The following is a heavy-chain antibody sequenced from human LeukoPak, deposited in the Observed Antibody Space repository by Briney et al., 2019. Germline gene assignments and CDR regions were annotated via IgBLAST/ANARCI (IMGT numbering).Heavy chain of an antibody. CDR3: ATRYSGYDGEGDY. D-gene: IGHD5-12*01. CDR2: FDPEDGET. J-gene: IGHJ4*02. V-gene: IGHV1-24*01. Sequence: ASVKVSCKVSGYTLTELSMHWVRQAPGKGLERRGGFDPEDGETIYAQKFQGRVTMTEDTSTDTAYMELSSLRSEDTAVYYCATRYSGYDGEGDYWGQGTLVTVSS. CDR1: GYTLTELS.